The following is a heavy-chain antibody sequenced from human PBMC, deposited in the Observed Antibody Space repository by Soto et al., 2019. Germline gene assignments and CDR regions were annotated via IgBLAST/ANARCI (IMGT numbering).Heavy chain of an antibody. J-gene: IGHJ5*02. CDR2: IYYSGST. V-gene: IGHV4-30-4*01. D-gene: IGHD7-27*01. CDR1: GGSISSGDYY. Sequence: PSETLSLTCTVSGGSISSGDYYWSWIRQPPGKGLEWIGYIYYSGSTYYNPSLKSRVTISVDTSKNQFSLKLGSVTAADTAVYYCARSNWGNNWFDPWGQGTLVTVSS. CDR3: ARSNWGNNWFDP.